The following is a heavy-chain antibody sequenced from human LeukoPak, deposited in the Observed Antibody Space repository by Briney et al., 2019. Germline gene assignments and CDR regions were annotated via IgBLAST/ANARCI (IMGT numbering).Heavy chain of an antibody. CDR2: IYSGGTT. D-gene: IGHD5-24*01. V-gene: IGHV3-53*01. CDR3: AKDLGEMATHPGDY. CDR1: GFTVSSNY. Sequence: PGGSLRLSCAASGFTVSSNYMSWVRQAPGKGLEWVSVIYSGGTTYYADSVKGRFTISRDNSKNTVYLQMNSLRVEDTAVYYCAKDLGEMATHPGDYWGQGTLVTVSS. J-gene: IGHJ4*02.